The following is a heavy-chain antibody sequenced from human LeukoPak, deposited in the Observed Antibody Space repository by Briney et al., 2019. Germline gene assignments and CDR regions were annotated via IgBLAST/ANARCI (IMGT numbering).Heavy chain of an antibody. J-gene: IGHJ6*03. Sequence: GGSLRLSCAASGFTFDDYAMHWVRQAPGKGLEWVSSISGGSIYIYYADSVKGRFTISRDNGKNSLYLQMNSLRAEDTAVYYCASDKTAQLDNYYYYMDVWGKGTTVTISS. CDR2: ISGGSIYI. D-gene: IGHD6-13*01. CDR1: GFTFDDYA. CDR3: ASDKTAQLDNYYYYMDV. V-gene: IGHV3-21*06.